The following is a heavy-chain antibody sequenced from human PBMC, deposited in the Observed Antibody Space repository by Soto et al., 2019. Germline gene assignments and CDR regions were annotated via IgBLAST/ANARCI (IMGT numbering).Heavy chain of an antibody. J-gene: IGHJ4*01. Sequence: GSGPTLVNPTQTLTLTCTFSGFSLSATGVGVSWIRQPPGKALEWLALIYWHDDKRYSPSLKSRLTITKDTSKNQVVLTMTNVDPVDTATYYCAHRGGATVGLYYFDYWGQGALVTVTS. CDR3: AHRGGATVGLYYFDY. CDR1: GFSLSATGVG. D-gene: IGHD3-16*01. V-gene: IGHV2-5*01. CDR2: IYWHDDK.